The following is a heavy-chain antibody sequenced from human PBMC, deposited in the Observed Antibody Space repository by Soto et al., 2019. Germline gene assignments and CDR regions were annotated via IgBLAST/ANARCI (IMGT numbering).Heavy chain of an antibody. V-gene: IGHV4-4*07. J-gene: IGHJ4*02. D-gene: IGHD2-8*02. CDR2: FSLSGTT. CDR1: GASITGSLF. Sequence: SETLSLTCSVSGASITGSLFWSWIRQPAGKGLEWIGRFSLSGTTNYNPSLRSRVTMSADVSKNQFSLRLTSVTAADTALYYCARGMTPPGAPAWYYFDSWGQGTLVTVS. CDR3: ARGMTPPGAPAWYYFDS.